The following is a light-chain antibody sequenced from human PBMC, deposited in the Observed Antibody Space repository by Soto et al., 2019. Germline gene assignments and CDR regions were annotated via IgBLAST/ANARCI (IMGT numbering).Light chain of an antibody. CDR2: DAS. J-gene: IGKJ3*01. CDR1: HDISKF. Sequence: DIQMTQSPSSLSASVGDRVTITCQASHDISKFLNWYQHKPGKAPKLLIYDASNLETGVPSRFSGRGSGTDFTFTIRSLRPEDIATYYCQQYDTLPFTFGPGTKVDIK. CDR3: QQYDTLPFT. V-gene: IGKV1-33*01.